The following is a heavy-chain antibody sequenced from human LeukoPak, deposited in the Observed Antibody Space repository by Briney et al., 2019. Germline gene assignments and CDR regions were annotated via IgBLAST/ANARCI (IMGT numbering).Heavy chain of an antibody. CDR2: INPYNGDT. CDR1: GYTFTTYG. Sequence: ASVKVSCKASGYTFTTYGISWVRQAPGQGLEWMGWINPYNGDTNYAQKLQGRVTMTTETSPGTAYMELRSLRSDDTAVYYCARVMHWDIVMARGRGMDVWGQGTTVTVSS. V-gene: IGHV1-18*01. CDR3: ARVMHWDIVMARGRGMDV. J-gene: IGHJ6*02. D-gene: IGHD5-12*01.